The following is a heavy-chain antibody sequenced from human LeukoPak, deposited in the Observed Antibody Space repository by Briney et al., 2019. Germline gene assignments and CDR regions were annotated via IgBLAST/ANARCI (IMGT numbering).Heavy chain of an antibody. CDR1: GFTFSGYA. J-gene: IGHJ4*02. CDR3: TRVARQYGSGSYFITYFDY. CDR2: ISGSGGST. Sequence: GGSLRLSCAASGFTFSGYAMSWVRQAPGKGLEWVSAISGSGGSTYYADSVKGRFTISRDNSKNTLYLQMNSLRAEDTAVYYCTRVARQYGSGSYFITYFDYWGQGTLVTVSS. D-gene: IGHD3-10*01. V-gene: IGHV3-23*01.